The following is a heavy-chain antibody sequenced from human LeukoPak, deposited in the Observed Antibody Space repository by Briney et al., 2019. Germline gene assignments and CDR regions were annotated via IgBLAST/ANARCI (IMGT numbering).Heavy chain of an antibody. V-gene: IGHV1-18*04. CDR2: ISAYNGNT. D-gene: IGHD6-13*01. CDR3: ARDPTPSSWYRLDPEYFQH. Sequence: ASVKVSCMASGYTFTSYGISWVRQAPGQGLEWMGWISAYNGNTNYAQKLQGRVTITTDTSTSTAYMELRSLRSDDTAVYYCARDPTPSSWYRLDPEYFQHWGQGNLVTVSS. J-gene: IGHJ1*01. CDR1: GYTFTSYG.